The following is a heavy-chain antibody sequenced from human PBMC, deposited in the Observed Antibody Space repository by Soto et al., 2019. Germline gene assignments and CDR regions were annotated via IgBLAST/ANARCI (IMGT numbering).Heavy chain of an antibody. J-gene: IGHJ4*02. CDR1: GGSISSYY. CDR3: ARSLPSRTGTVRGYFDY. Sequence: SETLSLTCTVSGGSISSYYWSWIRQPPGKGLEWIGYTYYSGSTNYNPSLKSRVTISVNTSKNQFSLKLTSVTAADTAVYYCARSLPSRTGTVRGYFDYWGQGTLVTVSS. CDR2: TYYSGST. D-gene: IGHD1-1*01. V-gene: IGHV4-59*01.